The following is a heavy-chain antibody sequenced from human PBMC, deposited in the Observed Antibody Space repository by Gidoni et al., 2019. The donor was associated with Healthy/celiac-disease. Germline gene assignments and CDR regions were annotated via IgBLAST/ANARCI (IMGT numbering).Heavy chain of an antibody. V-gene: IGHV4-34*01. CDR1: GGSFSGYY. D-gene: IGHD6-6*01. J-gene: IGHJ6*02. Sequence: QVQLQQWGAGLLKPSETLSLTCALYGGSFSGYYWSWILQPPGKGLEWIGEIHHSGSTNDNPSLKSRVTISVDTSKNQFSLKLSSVTAADTAVYYCARGEKTVSSSFLYYGMDVWGQGTTVTVSS. CDR2: IHHSGST. CDR3: ARGEKTVSSSFLYYGMDV.